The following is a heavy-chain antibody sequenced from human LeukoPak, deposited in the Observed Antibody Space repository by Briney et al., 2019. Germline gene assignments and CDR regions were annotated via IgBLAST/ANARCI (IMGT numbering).Heavy chain of an antibody. J-gene: IGHJ4*02. CDR2: INPSGGST. Sequence: ASVKVSCKASGYTFTSYYIHWVRQAPGQGLEWMGIINPSGGSTSYAQKIQGRVTMTRDMSTSTVYMELSSLRSEDTAVYYCARAHYPPHYYDSSGYYLDYWGQGTLVTVSS. V-gene: IGHV1-46*01. CDR1: GYTFTSYY. D-gene: IGHD3-22*01. CDR3: ARAHYPPHYYDSSGYYLDY.